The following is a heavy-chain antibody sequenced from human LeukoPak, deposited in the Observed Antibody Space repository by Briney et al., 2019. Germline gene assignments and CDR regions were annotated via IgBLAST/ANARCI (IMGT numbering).Heavy chain of an antibody. D-gene: IGHD3-22*01. CDR2: IYYSGST. Sequence: SETLSLTCTVSGGSISSYYWSWIRQPPGKGLEWIGYIYYSGSTNYNPSLKSRVTISVDTSKNQFFLRLSSVTAADTAVYYCARFSEYSHSSVHYLDYWGQGTLVTVSS. J-gene: IGHJ4*02. V-gene: IGHV4-59*01. CDR3: ARFSEYSHSSVHYLDY. CDR1: GGSISSYY.